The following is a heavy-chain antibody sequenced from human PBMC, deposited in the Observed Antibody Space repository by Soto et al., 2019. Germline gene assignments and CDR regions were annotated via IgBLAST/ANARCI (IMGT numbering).Heavy chain of an antibody. V-gene: IGHV3-23*01. CDR1: GFTFSSYA. J-gene: IGHJ4*02. Sequence: GGSLRLSCAASGFTFSSYAMSWVRQAPGKGLEWVSAISGSGGSTYYADSVKGRFTISRDNSKYTLYLQMNSLRAEDAAVYDCENETAETCEQQVVRGSFDYWGQGTVVTVSS. CDR3: ENETAETCEQQVVRGSFDY. CDR2: ISGSGGST. D-gene: IGHD6-13*01.